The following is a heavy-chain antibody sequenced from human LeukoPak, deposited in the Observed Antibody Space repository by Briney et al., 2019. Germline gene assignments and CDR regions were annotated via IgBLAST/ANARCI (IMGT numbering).Heavy chain of an antibody. CDR3: ARGLAPYSYEYSGHDPYYYYNMDV. D-gene: IGHD3-22*01. Sequence: GASVKVSCKASGYTFTGYYMHWVRQAPGQGLEWMGGIIPIFGTANYAQKFQGRVTITADKSTSTAYMELSSLRSEDTAVYYCARGLAPYSYEYSGHDPYYYYNMDVWGKGTTVIISS. J-gene: IGHJ6*03. V-gene: IGHV1-69*06. CDR1: GYTFTGYY. CDR2: IIPIFGTA.